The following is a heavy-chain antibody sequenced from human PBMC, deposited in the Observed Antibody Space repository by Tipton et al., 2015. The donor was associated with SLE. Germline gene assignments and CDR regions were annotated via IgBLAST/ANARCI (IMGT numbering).Heavy chain of an antibody. V-gene: IGHV4-4*08. CDR2: VYRSGKT. Sequence: TLSLTCNVSGGSISNFYWSWVRQPPGQGLEWIGIVYRSGKTHYSPSLKSRVTIAADTSKNQFSLKIVSVTTADTAVYFCARDPIVGTTDTYIDLWGQGTLVTVSS. CDR1: GGSISNFY. D-gene: IGHD1-26*01. CDR3: ARDPIVGTTDTYIDL. J-gene: IGHJ4*01.